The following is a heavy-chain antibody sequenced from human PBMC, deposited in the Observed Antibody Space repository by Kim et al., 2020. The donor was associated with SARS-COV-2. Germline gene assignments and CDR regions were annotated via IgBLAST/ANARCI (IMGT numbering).Heavy chain of an antibody. D-gene: IGHD3-22*01. Sequence: SVKVSCKASGGTFSSYAISWVRQAPGQGLEWMGRIIPILGIANYAQKFQGRVTITADKSTSTAYMELSSLRSEDTAVYYCARERWSYDSSGGPGVGVPDDYYYYGMDVWGQGTTVTVSS. V-gene: IGHV1-69*04. J-gene: IGHJ6*02. CDR2: IIPILGIA. CDR3: ARERWSYDSSGGPGVGVPDDYYYYGMDV. CDR1: GGTFSSYA.